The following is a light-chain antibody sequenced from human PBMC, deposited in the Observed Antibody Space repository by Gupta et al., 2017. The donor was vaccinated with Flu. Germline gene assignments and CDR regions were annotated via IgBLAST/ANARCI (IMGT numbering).Light chain of an antibody. CDR3: QQRSNRPPYT. J-gene: IGKJ2*01. CDR2: DAS. Sequence: ERATLSCRASQSISRYLAWYQQKPGQAPRLLIYDASNRATGIPARFSGGGSGTDFTPTISSVEPEDFAVYYCQQRSNRPPYTFGQGTKLQVK. V-gene: IGKV3-11*01. CDR1: QSISRY.